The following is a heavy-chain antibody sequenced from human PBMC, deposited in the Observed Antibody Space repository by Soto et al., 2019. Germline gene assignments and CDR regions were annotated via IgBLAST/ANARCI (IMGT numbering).Heavy chain of an antibody. CDR2: ISSGGSTI. V-gene: IGHV3-48*03. D-gene: IGHD3-22*01. Sequence: CAACIFTFSSDEVNWVRQTSGKGLEWVSYISSGGSTIYYADSVQGRFTISRDNAKNSLYLQMNSLRAEDTAVYYCARENYYDSSGYSDAGGAFDIWGQGTKVTVSS. CDR1: IFTFSSDE. J-gene: IGHJ3*02. CDR3: ARENYYDSSGYSDAGGAFDI.